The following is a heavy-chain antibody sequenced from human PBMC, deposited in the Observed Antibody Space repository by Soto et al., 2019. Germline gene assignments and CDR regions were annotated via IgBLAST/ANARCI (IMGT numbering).Heavy chain of an antibody. CDR1: GFTFSGSS. CDR2: IRTKPNNYAT. Sequence: EVQLVESGGGLVQPGESLKLSCAASGFTFSGSSMHWVRQASGKGLEWIGRIRTKPNNYATAYAASVKGRFTISRDDSEDPAYLQMNNLKREHKAVYYCARGFSGYELAYFVYWGRGTLVTVSS. J-gene: IGHJ4*02. D-gene: IGHD5-12*01. CDR3: ARGFSGYELAYFVY. V-gene: IGHV3-73*01.